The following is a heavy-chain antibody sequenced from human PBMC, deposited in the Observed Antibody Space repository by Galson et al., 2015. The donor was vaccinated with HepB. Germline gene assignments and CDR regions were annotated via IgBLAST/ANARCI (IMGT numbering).Heavy chain of an antibody. V-gene: IGHV4-59*01. D-gene: IGHD4-23*01. Sequence: ETLSLTCTVSGVSISTYYWYWIRQPPGRGLEWIGYISYSGTTNYNPSLKSRVTISVDTSKNQFSVKLSSVTAADTAVYYCARVPGGNRIDYWGQGTLVTVSS. CDR2: ISYSGTT. CDR1: GVSISTYY. J-gene: IGHJ4*02. CDR3: ARVPGGNRIDY.